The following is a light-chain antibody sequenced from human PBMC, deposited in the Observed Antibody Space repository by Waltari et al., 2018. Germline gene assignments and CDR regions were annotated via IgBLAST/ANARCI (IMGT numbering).Light chain of an antibody. V-gene: IGKV3-15*01. CDR3: QQYNNWLTWT. CDR2: GAS. CDR1: QSVSSN. J-gene: IGKJ1*01. Sequence: EMTQSPATLSVSPGVSATLTCMASQSVSSNLAWYQQRPVQAPRLLIYGASTRATGIPARFSGSGSGTEFTLTISSLQSEDGAIYYCQQYNNWLTWTFGQGTKVEIK.